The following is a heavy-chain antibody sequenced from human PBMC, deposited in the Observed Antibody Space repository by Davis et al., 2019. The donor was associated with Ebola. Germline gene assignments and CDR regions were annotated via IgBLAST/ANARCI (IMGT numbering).Heavy chain of an antibody. Sequence: PSETLSLTCTVSGGSISSSSYYWGWIRQPPGKGLEWIGSIYYSGSTYYNPSLKSRVTISVDKSKNQFSLKLSSVTAADTAVYYCARGGIVVVPAAVMARGSDYYYYMDVWGKGTTVTVSS. D-gene: IGHD2-2*01. CDR2: IYYSGST. V-gene: IGHV4-39*07. CDR3: ARGGIVVVPAAVMARGSDYYYYMDV. J-gene: IGHJ6*03. CDR1: GGSISSSSYY.